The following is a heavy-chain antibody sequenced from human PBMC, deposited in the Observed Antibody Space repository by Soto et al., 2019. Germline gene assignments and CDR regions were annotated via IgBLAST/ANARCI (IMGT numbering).Heavy chain of an antibody. CDR1: GGSFSGYY. CDR3: ARGPYGSGIRSPYYNYYMDV. V-gene: IGHV4-34*01. CDR2: ISHSGST. Sequence: QVQLQQWGAGLLKPSESLSLTCAVHGGSFSGYYWSWIRQSPGKGLEWIGEISHSGSTNYNPSLKSRVTIPLDTSKTQFSLKLSSVTAADTAVYYCARGPYGSGIRSPYYNYYMDVWGKGTTVTVSS. J-gene: IGHJ6*03. D-gene: IGHD3-10*01.